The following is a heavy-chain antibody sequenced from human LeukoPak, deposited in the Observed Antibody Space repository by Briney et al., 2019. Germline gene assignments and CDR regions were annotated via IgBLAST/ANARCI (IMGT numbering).Heavy chain of an antibody. CDR2: IYHNGNT. CDR1: GGSISSHY. J-gene: IGHJ5*02. Sequence: SETLSLTCTVSGGSISSHYWTWIRQPPGKGLEWIGYIYHNGNTNYNPSLKSRVTMLIDTSKNQFSLKLNSLTAADTAVYYCARGHCSTTSCQLNWFDPWGQGTLVTVSS. CDR3: ARGHCSTTSCQLNWFDP. D-gene: IGHD2-2*01. V-gene: IGHV4-59*11.